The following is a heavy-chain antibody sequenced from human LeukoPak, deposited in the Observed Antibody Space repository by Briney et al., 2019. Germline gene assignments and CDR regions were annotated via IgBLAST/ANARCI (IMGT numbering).Heavy chain of an antibody. V-gene: IGHV3-30-3*02. CDR1: GFTFSSYA. CDR3: AKDTPEGEYYFDY. Sequence: GGSLRLSCAASGFTFSSYAMHWVRQAPGKGLEWVAVISYDGSNKYYADSVKGRFTISRDNSKNTLYLQMNSLRAEDTAVYYCAKDTPEGEYYFDYWGQGTLVTVSS. CDR2: ISYDGSNK. J-gene: IGHJ4*02. D-gene: IGHD3-10*01.